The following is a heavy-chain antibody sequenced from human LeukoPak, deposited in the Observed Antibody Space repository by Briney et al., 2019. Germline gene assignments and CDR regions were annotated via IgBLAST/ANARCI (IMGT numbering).Heavy chain of an antibody. J-gene: IGHJ4*02. CDR2: ISGGGGST. Sequence: GGSLRLSCAASGFTFTSYSMNWVRQAPGKGLEWVSTISGGGGSTYYADSVKGRFTISRDNAKNSLYLQMNSLRAEDTAVYYCARDSGDQRGYSYELDYWGQGTLVTVSS. CDR1: GFTFTSYS. V-gene: IGHV3-23*01. CDR3: ARDSGDQRGYSYELDY. D-gene: IGHD5-18*01.